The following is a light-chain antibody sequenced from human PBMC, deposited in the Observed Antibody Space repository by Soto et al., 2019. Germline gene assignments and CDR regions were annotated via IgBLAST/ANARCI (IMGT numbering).Light chain of an antibody. Sequence: VMTQSPLSLPVPLGQPASISCSATQTVFSNYIGWYQQKPGQAPRRLIFGASIRATGIPDRFSGSGSGTDFTLTLSGLEPEDLAVYYCQQSGSSPSTVGHWTEGEI. V-gene: IGKV3-20*01. J-gene: IGKJ1*01. CDR1: QTVFSNY. CDR2: GAS. CDR3: QQSGSSPST.